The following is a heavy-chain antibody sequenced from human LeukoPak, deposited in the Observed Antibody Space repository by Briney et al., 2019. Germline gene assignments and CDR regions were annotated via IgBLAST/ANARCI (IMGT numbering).Heavy chain of an antibody. J-gene: IGHJ5*02. CDR3: SRAGVPAVSVAWFDP. CDR2: IIPIFGTA. CDR1: GGTFSSYA. V-gene: IGHV1-69*05. Sequence: SVKVSCKASGGTFSSYAISWVRQAPGQGLEWMGGIIPIFGTANYAQKFQGRVTITTDESTSTAYMELSSLRSEDTAVYYCSRAGVPAVSVAWFDPWGQGTLVTVSS. D-gene: IGHD2-2*01.